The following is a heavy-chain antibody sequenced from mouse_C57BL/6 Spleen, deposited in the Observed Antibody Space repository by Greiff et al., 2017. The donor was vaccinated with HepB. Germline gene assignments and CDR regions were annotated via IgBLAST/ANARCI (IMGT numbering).Heavy chain of an antibody. V-gene: IGHV2-3*01. D-gene: IGHD1-1*01. Sequence: QVQLKESGPGLVAPSQSLSITCTVSGFSLTSYGVSWVRQPPGKGLEWLGVIWGDGSTNYHSALISRLSISKDNSKSQVFLKLNSRQTDDTATYYRAKDGSSRGYFDVWGTGTTVTVSS. CDR3: AKDGSSRGYFDV. CDR1: GFSLTSYG. CDR2: IWGDGST. J-gene: IGHJ1*03.